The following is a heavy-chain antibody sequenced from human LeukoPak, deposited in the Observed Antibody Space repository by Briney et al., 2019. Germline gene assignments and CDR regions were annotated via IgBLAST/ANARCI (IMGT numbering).Heavy chain of an antibody. CDR2: IYTSGST. CDR3: ARDAVVVPAAPNWFDP. V-gene: IGHV4-4*07. Sequence: SETLSLTCTVSGGSISSYYWGWIRQPAGKGLEWMWRIYTSGSTNYNPSLKSRVTMSVDTSKNQFSLELSSVTAADTAVYYCARDAVVVPAAPNWFDPWGQGTLVTVSS. D-gene: IGHD2-2*01. CDR1: GGSISSYY. J-gene: IGHJ5*02.